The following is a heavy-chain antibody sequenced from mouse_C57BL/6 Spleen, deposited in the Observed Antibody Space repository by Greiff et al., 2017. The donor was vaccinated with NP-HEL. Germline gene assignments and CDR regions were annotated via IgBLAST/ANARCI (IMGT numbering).Heavy chain of an antibody. V-gene: IGHV1-15*01. CDR1: GYTFTDYE. CDR2: IDPETGGT. Sequence: QVQLQQSGAELVRPGASVTLSCKASGYTFTDYEMHWVKQTPVHGLEWIGAIDPETGGTAYNQKFKGKAILTADKSSSTAYMELRSLTSEDSAVDYCTRGYYGSPAWFAYWGQGTLVTVSA. D-gene: IGHD1-1*01. CDR3: TRGYYGSPAWFAY. J-gene: IGHJ3*01.